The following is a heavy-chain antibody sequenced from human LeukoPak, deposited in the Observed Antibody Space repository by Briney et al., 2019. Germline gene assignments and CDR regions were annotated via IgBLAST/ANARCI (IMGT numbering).Heavy chain of an antibody. J-gene: IGHJ4*02. Sequence: GGSLRLSCAASGFTFSSYAMSWVRQAPGKGLEWVSAISGSGRTYYADSAKGRFTISRDNSKNTLYLQMNSLRAEDTAVYYCAKDESSSWYELLLLDYWGQGTLVTVSS. CDR1: GFTFSSYA. CDR2: ISGSGRT. D-gene: IGHD6-13*01. V-gene: IGHV3-23*01. CDR3: AKDESSSWYELLLLDY.